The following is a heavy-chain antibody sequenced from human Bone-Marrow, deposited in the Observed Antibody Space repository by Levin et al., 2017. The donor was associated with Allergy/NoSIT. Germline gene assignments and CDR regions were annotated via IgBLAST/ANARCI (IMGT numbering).Heavy chain of an antibody. Sequence: GGSLRLSCAASGFTFSSYAMHWVRQAPGKGLEWVAVISYDGSNKYYADSVKGRFTISRDNSKNTLYLQMNSLRAEDTAVYYCARDEGSYGSDYWGQGTLVTVSS. CDR1: GFTFSSYA. J-gene: IGHJ4*02. V-gene: IGHV3-30-3*01. CDR2: ISYDGSNK. D-gene: IGHD5-18*01. CDR3: ARDEGSYGSDY.